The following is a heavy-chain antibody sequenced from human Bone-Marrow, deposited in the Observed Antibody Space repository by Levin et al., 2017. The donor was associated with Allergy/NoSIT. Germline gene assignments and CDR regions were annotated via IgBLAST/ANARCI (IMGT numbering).Heavy chain of an antibody. CDR2: IYYTGST. CDR1: GGSVSSRSNY. D-gene: IGHD3-16*01. V-gene: IGHV4-39*01. CDR3: VRVDGGGNYFDS. Sequence: ESLKISCTVSGGSVSSRSNYWGWIRQSPAKGLEWIGSIYYTGSTYYNPSLKSRVTISVDTSKNQFSLKLTSVTAADTALYYCVRVDGGGNYFDSWGQGTLVTVSS. J-gene: IGHJ4*02.